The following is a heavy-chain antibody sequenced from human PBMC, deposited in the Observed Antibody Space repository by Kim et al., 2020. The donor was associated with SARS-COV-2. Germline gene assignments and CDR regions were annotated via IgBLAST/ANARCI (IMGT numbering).Heavy chain of an antibody. Sequence: GRFTISRDNSKNTLYLQMNSLRAEDTAVYYCAKDRTITIFGVVKDYGMDVWGQGTTVTVPS. D-gene: IGHD3-3*01. J-gene: IGHJ6*02. CDR3: AKDRTITIFGVVKDYGMDV. V-gene: IGHV3-30*02.